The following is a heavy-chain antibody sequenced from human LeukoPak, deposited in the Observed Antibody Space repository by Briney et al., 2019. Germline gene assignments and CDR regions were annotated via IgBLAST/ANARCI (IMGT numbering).Heavy chain of an antibody. CDR2: IYHSGNT. D-gene: IGHD4-17*01. V-gene: IGHV4-59*08. J-gene: IGHJ4*02. Sequence: SETLSLTCTVSGGSISSYYWSWIRQPPGKGLEWIGYIYHSGNTNYNPSLKSRVTISVDTSKNQFSLKLSSVTAADTAVYYCARHNYGDYVFYYWGQGTLVTVSS. CDR1: GGSISSYY. CDR3: ARHNYGDYVFYY.